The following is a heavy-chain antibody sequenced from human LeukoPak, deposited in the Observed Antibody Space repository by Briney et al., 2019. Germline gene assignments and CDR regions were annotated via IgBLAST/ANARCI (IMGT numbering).Heavy chain of an antibody. CDR2: ITGNGGTI. J-gene: IGHJ4*02. V-gene: IGHV3-9*03. Sequence: AGRSLRLSXAASGFSFDDYAMHWVRQTPGKGLEWVSGITGNGGTIAYADSVKGRFTVSRDNAKSSLYLQMSSLRAEDMALYYCVRESGSYYFDYWGQGTLVTVSS. D-gene: IGHD3-22*01. CDR3: VRESGSYYFDY. CDR1: GFSFDDYA.